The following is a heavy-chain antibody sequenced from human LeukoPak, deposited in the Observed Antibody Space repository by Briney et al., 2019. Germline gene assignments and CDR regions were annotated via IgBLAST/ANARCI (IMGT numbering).Heavy chain of an antibody. CDR2: LSSDGITQ. J-gene: IGHJ4*02. D-gene: IGHD3-22*01. CDR1: GFSLTSCA. Sequence: PGGSLRLSCVASGFSLTSCAMHWVRQAPGKGLEWVTILSSDGITQNYADSVRGRFTISRDDSKKTLYLQMNSLRREDTAIYYCARGAPRVVAFDHWGQGALVTVSS. CDR3: ARGAPRVVAFDH. V-gene: IGHV3-30*04.